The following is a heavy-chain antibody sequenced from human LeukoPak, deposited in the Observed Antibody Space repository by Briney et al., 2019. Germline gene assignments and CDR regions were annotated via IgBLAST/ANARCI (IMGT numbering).Heavy chain of an antibody. J-gene: IGHJ6*02. D-gene: IGHD3-22*01. CDR2: ISYDGSNK. V-gene: IGHV3-30*18. Sequence: PGGSLRLSCAASGFTFSSYSMDWVRQAPGKGLEWVAVISYDGSNKYYADSVKGRFTISRDNSKNTLYLQMNSLRAEDTAVYYCAKTRTYYYDSSGYYYSSYYYGMDVWGQGTTVTVSS. CDR3: AKTRTYYYDSSGYYYSSYYYGMDV. CDR1: GFTFSSYS.